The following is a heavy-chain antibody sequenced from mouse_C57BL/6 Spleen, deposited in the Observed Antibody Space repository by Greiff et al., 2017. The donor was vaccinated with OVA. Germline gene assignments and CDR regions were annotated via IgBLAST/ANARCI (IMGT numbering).Heavy chain of an antibody. J-gene: IGHJ1*03. D-gene: IGHD1-1*01. CDR2: IFPGSGST. V-gene: IGHV1-75*01. CDR1: GYTFTDYY. CDR3: ASGSSYWYFDV. Sequence: QVQLQQSGPELVKPGASVKISCKASGYTFTDYYINWVQQSPGQGLEWIGWIFPGSGSTYYNEKFKGQATLTVDKSTSTAYMFLSRLTSEDSAVYFCASGSSYWYFDVWGTGTTVTVSS.